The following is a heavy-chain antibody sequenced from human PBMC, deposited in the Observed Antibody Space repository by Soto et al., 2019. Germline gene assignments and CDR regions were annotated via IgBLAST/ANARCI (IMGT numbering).Heavy chain of an antibody. V-gene: IGHV3-9*01. D-gene: IGHD7-27*01. CDR1: GFTFDDYA. J-gene: IGHJ4*02. Sequence: EVQLVESGGGLVQPGGSLRLSCAASGFTFDDYAMHWVRQAPGRGLEWVSGLSWDSGSKGYADSVKGRFTISRDNAKNSLYLQMSSLRHEDTALYYCAKETQSNLGTGGFDYWGQGTLVTVSS. CDR2: LSWDSGSK. CDR3: AKETQSNLGTGGFDY.